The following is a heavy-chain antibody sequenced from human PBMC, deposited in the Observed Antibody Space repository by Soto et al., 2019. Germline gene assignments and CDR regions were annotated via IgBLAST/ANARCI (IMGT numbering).Heavy chain of an antibody. CDR3: VVMGNVAVSNPRSFDY. J-gene: IGHJ4*02. Sequence: QVQLVQSGAEVQNPGSSVKFSCKASSATFSGYAINWVLQAPGQGLEWLGRIVPIFETLNYAERFQVRVAITADESTTTVYMELTNLTHEDTAVYYCVVMGNVAVSNPRSFDYWGQGTQVTVSS. V-gene: IGHV1-69*18. CDR2: IVPIFETL. D-gene: IGHD6-19*01. CDR1: SATFSGYA.